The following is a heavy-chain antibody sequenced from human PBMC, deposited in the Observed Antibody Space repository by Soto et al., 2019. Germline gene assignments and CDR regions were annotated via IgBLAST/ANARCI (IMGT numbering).Heavy chain of an antibody. V-gene: IGHV3-53*01. J-gene: IGHJ4*02. D-gene: IGHD1-26*01. CDR1: GFTVSSNY. Sequence: GGSLRLSCAASGFTVSSNYMSWVRQAPGKGLEWVSVIYSGGSTYYADSVKGRFTISRDNSKNTLYLQMNSLRAEDTAVYYCARDLSGSLGFDYWGQGTLVTVSS. CDR3: ARDLSGSLGFDY. CDR2: IYSGGST.